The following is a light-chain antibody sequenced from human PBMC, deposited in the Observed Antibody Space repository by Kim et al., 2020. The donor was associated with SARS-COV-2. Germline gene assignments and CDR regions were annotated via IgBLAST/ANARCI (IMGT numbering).Light chain of an antibody. J-gene: IGKJ4*01. CDR3: MQSTQWPGT. CDR2: KAS. V-gene: IGKV2-30*02. CDR1: QSLVHSDGSNY. Sequence: QPASISCRCSQSLVHSDGSNYLSWFQQRPGQSPRRLIYKASNRDSGVPDRFSGSGSGTDFTLKISRVEAEDVGVYYCMQSTQWPGTFGGGTKLEI.